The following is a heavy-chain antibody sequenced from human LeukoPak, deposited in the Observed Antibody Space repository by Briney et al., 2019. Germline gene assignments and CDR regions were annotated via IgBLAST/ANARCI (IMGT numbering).Heavy chain of an antibody. CDR1: GFSFGDYA. Sequence: PGGSLRLSCTTSGFSFGDYAMSWVRQAPGKGLEWVSSISSSSSYIYYADSVKGRFTISRDNAKNSLYLQMNSLRAEDTAVYYCARGKELRFLEWLPDPFDYWGQGTLVTVSS. J-gene: IGHJ4*02. D-gene: IGHD3-3*01. CDR3: ARGKELRFLEWLPDPFDY. V-gene: IGHV3-21*01. CDR2: ISSSSSYI.